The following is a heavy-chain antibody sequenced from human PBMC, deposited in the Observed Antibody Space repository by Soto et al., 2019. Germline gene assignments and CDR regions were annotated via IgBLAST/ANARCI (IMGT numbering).Heavy chain of an antibody. Sequence: PGGSLRLSCAASGFTFSSYSMNWVRQAPGKGLEWVSSISSSSSYIYYADSVKGRFTISRDNAKNSMYLQMNSLRAEDTAVYYCAGELTLAAAGHFDYWGQGTLVTVSS. V-gene: IGHV3-21*01. CDR1: GFTFSSYS. D-gene: IGHD6-13*01. CDR3: AGELTLAAAGHFDY. J-gene: IGHJ4*02. CDR2: ISSSSSYI.